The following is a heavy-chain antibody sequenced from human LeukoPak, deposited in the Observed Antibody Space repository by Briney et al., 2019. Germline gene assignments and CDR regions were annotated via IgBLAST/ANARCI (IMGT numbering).Heavy chain of an antibody. CDR3: AREIGEYSRSLGEYFDY. J-gene: IGHJ4*02. V-gene: IGHV3-33*01. CDR1: GFIFSSYA. CDR2: IWYDGTNK. D-gene: IGHD6-6*01. Sequence: GRSLRLSCAASGFIFSSYAMHWVRQAPGKGLVWVAVIWYDGTNKYYADSVTGRFTISRDNSKNTLNLQMNSLRADDTAIYYCAREIGEYSRSLGEYFDYWGQGALVTVSS.